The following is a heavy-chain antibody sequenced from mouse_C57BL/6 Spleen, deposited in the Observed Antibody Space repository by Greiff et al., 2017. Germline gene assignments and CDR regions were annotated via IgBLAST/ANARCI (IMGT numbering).Heavy chain of an antibody. CDR3: ARGYYGAYWYFDV. CDR1: GYTFTSYW. V-gene: IGHV1-55*01. CDR2: IYPGSGST. Sequence: VQLQQPGAELVKPGASVKMSCKASGYTFTSYWITWVKQRPGQGLEWIGDIYPGSGSTNYNEKFKSKATLTVDTSSSTAHMQLSSLTSEDSAVYYCARGYYGAYWYFDVWGTGTTVTVSS. D-gene: IGHD1-1*01. J-gene: IGHJ1*03.